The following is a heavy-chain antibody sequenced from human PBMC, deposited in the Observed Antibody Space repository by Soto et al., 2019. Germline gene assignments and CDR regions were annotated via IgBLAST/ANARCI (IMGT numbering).Heavy chain of an antibody. J-gene: IGHJ4*02. CDR3: ARGVPVYYSASSNHFDS. D-gene: IGHD3-10*01. V-gene: IGHV5-51*01. Sequence: PGESLKISCEGSGYSFTSYWIGWVRQMPGKGLEWMGIIYPGDSDTRYSPSFQGQVTISADKSISTAYLQWSSLRVDDTAVYYCARGVPVYYSASSNHFDSWGQGTLVTVSS. CDR2: IYPGDSDT. CDR1: GYSFTSYW.